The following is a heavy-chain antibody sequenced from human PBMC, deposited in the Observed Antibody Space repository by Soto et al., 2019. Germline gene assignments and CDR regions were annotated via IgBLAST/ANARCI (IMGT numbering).Heavy chain of an antibody. CDR3: AREGSSTSCQFDS. CDR2: IYYTGST. J-gene: IGHJ4*02. CDR1: GDAIKSYY. V-gene: IGHV4-59*12. D-gene: IGHD2-2*01. Sequence: SETLSLTCSVSGDAIKSYYWSWIRQPPGKGLEWIGYIYYTGSTSHNPSLKSRVTISVDTSKNQVSLRLTSVTAADTAVYYCAREGSSTSCQFDSWGPGTLVTVS.